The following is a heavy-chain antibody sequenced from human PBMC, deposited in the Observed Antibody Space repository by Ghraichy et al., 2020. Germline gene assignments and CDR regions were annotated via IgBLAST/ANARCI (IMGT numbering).Heavy chain of an antibody. CDR2: IYYSGRT. J-gene: IGHJ4*02. D-gene: IGHD2/OR15-2a*01. CDR1: GGSISSYY. Sequence: SETLSLTCTVSGGSISSYYWSWIRQPPGKGLEWIGYIYYSGRTNYNPSLRSRVTISVDTSKNQFSLKLSSVTAADTAVYYCARGQIPLLRFDYWGQGTLVTVSS. V-gene: IGHV4-59*01. CDR3: ARGQIPLLRFDY.